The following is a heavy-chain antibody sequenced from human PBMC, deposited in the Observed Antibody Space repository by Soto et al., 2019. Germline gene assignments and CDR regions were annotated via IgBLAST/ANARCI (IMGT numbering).Heavy chain of an antibody. Sequence: QLQLQESGPGLVKPSETLSLTCTVSGGSISSSSYYWGWIRQPPGKGLEWIGGIYYSGSTYYNPSLKSRVTISVDTSKNQFSLKLSSVTAADTAVYYCARPRRGRYYSSGHDAFDIWGQGTMVTVSS. CDR2: IYYSGST. CDR1: GGSISSSSYY. J-gene: IGHJ3*02. V-gene: IGHV4-39*01. D-gene: IGHD6-19*01. CDR3: ARPRRGRYYSSGHDAFDI.